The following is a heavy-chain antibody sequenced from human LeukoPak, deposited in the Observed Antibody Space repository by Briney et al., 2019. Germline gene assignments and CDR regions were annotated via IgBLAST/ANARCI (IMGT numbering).Heavy chain of an antibody. Sequence: QTGGSLRLSCAASGFTVSSNYMSWVRQAPGKGLEWVSVIYSGGSTYYADSVKGRFTISRDNSKNTLYLQMNSLRAEDTAVYYCARDHFVGLAPFDPWGQGTLVTVSS. CDR2: IYSGGST. CDR1: GFTVSSNY. J-gene: IGHJ5*02. V-gene: IGHV3-53*01. D-gene: IGHD2-15*01. CDR3: ARDHFVGLAPFDP.